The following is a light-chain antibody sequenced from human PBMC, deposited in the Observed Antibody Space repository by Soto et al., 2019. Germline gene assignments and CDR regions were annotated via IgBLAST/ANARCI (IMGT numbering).Light chain of an antibody. CDR2: KAS. Sequence: DIQMSQSPSTLSASVGDRVTITCRASQSISTWLAWYQQKPGKAPKLLIYKASTLENEVPSRFSGSGSGTEFTLTISSLRPEDFATYYCQHYTDYSRTFGQGTKVEIK. J-gene: IGKJ1*01. CDR1: QSISTW. V-gene: IGKV1-5*03. CDR3: QHYTDYSRT.